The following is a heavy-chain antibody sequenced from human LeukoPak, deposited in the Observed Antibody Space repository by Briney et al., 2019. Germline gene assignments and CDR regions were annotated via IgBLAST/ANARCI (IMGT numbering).Heavy chain of an antibody. V-gene: IGHV1-69*04. J-gene: IGHJ4*02. D-gene: IGHD3-10*01. Sequence: SVKVSCKASGGTFSSYAISWVRQAPGQGLEWMGRIIPILGIANYAQKFQGRVTITADKSTSTAYMELSSLRSEDTAVYYCARARSYYGSYSFDYWGQGTLVTVSS. CDR2: IIPILGIA. CDR1: GGTFSSYA. CDR3: ARARSYYGSYSFDY.